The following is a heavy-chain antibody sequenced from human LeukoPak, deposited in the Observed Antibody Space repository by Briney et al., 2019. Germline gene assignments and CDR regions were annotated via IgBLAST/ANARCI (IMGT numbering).Heavy chain of an antibody. J-gene: IGHJ4*02. D-gene: IGHD6-6*01. V-gene: IGHV3-21*01. CDR1: GFTFSSYS. CDR3: ARQVGSSSALPIDY. CDR2: ISSSSSYI. Sequence: GGSLRLSCAASGFTFSSYSMNWVRQAPGKGLEWISSISSSSSYIYYADSVKGRFTISRDNAKNSLYLQMNSLRAEDTAVYYCARQVGSSSALPIDYWGQGTLVTVSS.